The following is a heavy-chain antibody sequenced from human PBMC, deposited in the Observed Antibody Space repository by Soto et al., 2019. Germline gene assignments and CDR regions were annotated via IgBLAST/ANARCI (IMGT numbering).Heavy chain of an antibody. CDR2: INPSGGST. V-gene: IGHV1-46*01. J-gene: IGHJ3*02. Sequence: GASVKVSCKASGYTFTSYYVHWVRQAPGQGLEWMAIINPSGGSTSYAQKFQDRVTTTRDTSTSTVYMELSSLRSEDTAVYYCARGRLTMTVVVTEAFDIWGQGTMVTVSS. D-gene: IGHD3-22*01. CDR3: ARGRLTMTVVVTEAFDI. CDR1: GYTFTSYY.